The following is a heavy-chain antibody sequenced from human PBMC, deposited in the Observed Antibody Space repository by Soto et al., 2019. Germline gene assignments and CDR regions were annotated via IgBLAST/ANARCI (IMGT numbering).Heavy chain of an antibody. V-gene: IGHV4-31*03. CDR1: GGSISSGGYS. Sequence: TLSLTCPVSGGSISSGGYSWSWIRQHPGKGLEWIGYISYSGSTYYNLSLKSRVTISVDTSKNQFSLKLSSVTVADTPRHYFAFLMIRAQPRCTLSPTRGSSDP. CDR2: ISYSGST. D-gene: IGHD3-10*01. J-gene: IGHJ5*02. CDR3: AFLMIRAQPRCTLSPTRGSSDP.